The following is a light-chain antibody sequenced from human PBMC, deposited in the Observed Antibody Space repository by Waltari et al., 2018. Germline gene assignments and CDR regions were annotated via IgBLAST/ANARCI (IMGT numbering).Light chain of an antibody. CDR2: GAS. CDR3: QQYNNWLWT. V-gene: IGKV3-15*01. J-gene: IGKJ1*01. CDR1: QSVSSN. Sequence: EIVMTQLPATLSVSPGERATLSCRASQSVSSNLAWYQQKPGQAPRLLIYGASTRATGIPARFSGSGSGTEFTLTISSLQSEDFAVYYCQQYNNWLWTFGQGTKVEIK.